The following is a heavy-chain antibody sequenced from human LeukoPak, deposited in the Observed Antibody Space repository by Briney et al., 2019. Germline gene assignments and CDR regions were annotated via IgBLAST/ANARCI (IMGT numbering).Heavy chain of an antibody. CDR3: ARVQLERSGEPFDY. D-gene: IGHD1-1*01. CDR2: ISSYNGNT. V-gene: IGHV1-18*01. Sequence: ASVKVSCKASGYTFSSDGISWVRQAPGQGLERMGWISSYNGNTKYAEKLQGRVTMTTDTSTSTAYMELRSLRSDDTAVYYCARVQLERSGEPFDYWGQGTLVTVSS. CDR1: GYTFSSDG. J-gene: IGHJ4*02.